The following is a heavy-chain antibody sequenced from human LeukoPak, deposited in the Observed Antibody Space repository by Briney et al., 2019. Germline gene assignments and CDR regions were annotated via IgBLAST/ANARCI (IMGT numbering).Heavy chain of an antibody. CDR2: ISVYNGNT. Sequence: ASVKVSCKASGYTFTSYGISWVRQAPGQGLEWMGWISVYNGNTNYAQKFQGRVTMTTDTSTSTAYMELRSLRSDDTAVYYCARVFRWELPHYFDYWGQGTLVTVSS. CDR1: GYTFTSYG. J-gene: IGHJ4*02. V-gene: IGHV1-18*01. D-gene: IGHD1-26*01. CDR3: ARVFRWELPHYFDY.